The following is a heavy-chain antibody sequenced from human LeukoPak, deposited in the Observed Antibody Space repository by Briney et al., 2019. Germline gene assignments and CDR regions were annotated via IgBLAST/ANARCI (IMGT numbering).Heavy chain of an antibody. CDR3: TTGGLWFGEPQPY. V-gene: IGHV3-15*01. Sequence: GGSLRLSCAASGFTFSNAWMSWVRQAPGKVLEWVGRIKSKPNGETTDYAAPVKGRFTISRDDSKNTLYLQMNSLKTEDTAVYYCTTGGLWFGEPQPYWGQGTLVTVSS. CDR1: GFTFSNAW. D-gene: IGHD3-10*01. CDR2: IKSKPNGETT. J-gene: IGHJ4*02.